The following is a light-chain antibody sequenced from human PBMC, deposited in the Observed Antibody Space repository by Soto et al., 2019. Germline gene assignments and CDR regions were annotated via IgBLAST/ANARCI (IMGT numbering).Light chain of an antibody. CDR3: CSYAGSYTHV. CDR2: DVT. CDR1: SSDVGGYNF. Sequence: QSALTQSRSVSGSPGQSVTISCTGTSSDVGGYNFVSWYQQYPGKAPKLIIYDVTKRPSGVPDRFSGSKSSNTASLTISGLQTDDEADYYCCSYAGSYTHVFGTGTKVTVL. V-gene: IGLV2-11*01. J-gene: IGLJ1*01.